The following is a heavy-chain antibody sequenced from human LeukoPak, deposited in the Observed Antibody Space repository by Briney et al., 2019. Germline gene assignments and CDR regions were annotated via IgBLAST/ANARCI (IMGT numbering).Heavy chain of an antibody. CDR2: IWSDGSSK. J-gene: IGHJ3*02. CDR3: AREGGYCRGVTCSPYAFDI. D-gene: IGHD2-15*01. Sequence: PGRSLRLSCAASGFTFSNYGMHWVRQAPGKGLEWVAVIWSDGSSKYYADSVRGRFTISRDNSRNMLSLQMSSLRAEDTAVYYCAREGGYCRGVTCSPYAFDIWGQGTMVTVCS. V-gene: IGHV3-33*01. CDR1: GFTFSNYG.